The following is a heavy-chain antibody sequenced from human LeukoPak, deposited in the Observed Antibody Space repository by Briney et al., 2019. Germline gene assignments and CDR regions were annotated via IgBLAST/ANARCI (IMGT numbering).Heavy chain of an antibody. J-gene: IGHJ1*01. CDR1: GFTFSSYA. CDR3: AKTHQYCSSTSCYPEYFQH. D-gene: IGHD2-2*01. CDR2: ISGSGGST. V-gene: IGHV3-23*01. Sequence: GGSLRLSCAASGFTFSSYAMSWVRQAPGKGLEWVSAISGSGGSTYYADSVKGRFTISRDNSKNTLYLQMNSLRAEDTAVYYCAKTHQYCSSTSCYPEYFQHWGQGTLVTVSA.